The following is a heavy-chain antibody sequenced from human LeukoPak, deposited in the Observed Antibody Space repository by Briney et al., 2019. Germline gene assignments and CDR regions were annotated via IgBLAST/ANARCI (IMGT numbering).Heavy chain of an antibody. Sequence: GGSLRLSCAASGFTFSSYGMHWVRQAPGKGLEWVAVISYDGSNKYYADSVKGRFTISRDNSKNTLYLQMNSLRAEDTAVYYCAKASGYSSPYGMDVWGQGTTVTVSS. J-gene: IGHJ6*02. CDR3: AKASGYSSPYGMDV. CDR2: ISYDGSNK. CDR1: GFTFSSYG. V-gene: IGHV3-30*18. D-gene: IGHD6-19*01.